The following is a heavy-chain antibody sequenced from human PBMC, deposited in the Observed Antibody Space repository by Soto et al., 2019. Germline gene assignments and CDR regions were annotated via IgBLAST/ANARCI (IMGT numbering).Heavy chain of an antibody. V-gene: IGHV4-31*03. CDR3: ARWNYARGFDY. CDR2: IYYSGST. CDR1: GGSISSGGYY. Sequence: PSETLSLTCTVSGGSISSGGYYWSWIRQHPGKGLEWIGYIYYSGSTYYNPSLKRRVTISVDTSKNQFSLKLSSVTAADTAVYYCARWNYARGFDYWGQGTLVTVSS. J-gene: IGHJ4*02. D-gene: IGHD1-7*01.